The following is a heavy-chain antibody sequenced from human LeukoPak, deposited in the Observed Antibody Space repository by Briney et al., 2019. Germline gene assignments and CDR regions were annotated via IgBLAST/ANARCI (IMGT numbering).Heavy chain of an antibody. Sequence: GRSLRLSCAASGFTFSSYAMHWVRRAPGKGLEWVAVISYDGSNKYYADSVKGRFTISRDNSKNTLYLQMNSLRAEDTAVYYCARDYLGFGELISGYWGQGTLVTVSS. CDR2: ISYDGSNK. CDR3: ARDYLGFGELISGY. D-gene: IGHD3-10*01. V-gene: IGHV3-30*04. J-gene: IGHJ4*02. CDR1: GFTFSSYA.